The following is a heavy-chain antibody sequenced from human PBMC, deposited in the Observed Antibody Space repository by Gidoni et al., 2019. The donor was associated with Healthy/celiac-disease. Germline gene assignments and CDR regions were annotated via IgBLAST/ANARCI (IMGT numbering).Heavy chain of an antibody. CDR2: IWNDGSNK. D-gene: IGHD3-3*01. CDR1: GFTFSSYG. V-gene: IGHV3-33*01. CDR3: ARDRAIFGVVIYYGMDV. Sequence: QVQLVESGGGVVQPGRSLRLSCAASGFTFSSYGMHWVRQAPGKGLEWVAVIWNDGSNKYYADSVKGRFTISRDNSKNTLYLQMNSLRAEDTAVYYCARDRAIFGVVIYYGMDVWGQGTTVTVSS. J-gene: IGHJ6*02.